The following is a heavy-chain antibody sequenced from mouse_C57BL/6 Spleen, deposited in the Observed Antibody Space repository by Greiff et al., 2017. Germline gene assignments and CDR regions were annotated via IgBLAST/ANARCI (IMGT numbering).Heavy chain of an antibody. V-gene: IGHV1-9*01. CDR3: ARSPFITTVEDYYDY. CDR1: GYTFTGYW. J-gene: IGHJ2*01. Sequence: VQLVESGAELMKPGASVKLSCKATGYTFTGYWIEWVKQRPGHGLEWIGEILPGSGSTNYNEKFKGKATFTADTSSNTAYMQLSSLTTEDSAIYYGARSPFITTVEDYYDYRGQGTTLTVST. D-gene: IGHD1-1*01. CDR2: ILPGSGST.